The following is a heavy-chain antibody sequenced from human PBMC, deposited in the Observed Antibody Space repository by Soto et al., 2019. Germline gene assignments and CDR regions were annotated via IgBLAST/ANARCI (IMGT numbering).Heavy chain of an antibody. CDR1: GYTFTSYG. J-gene: IGHJ3*01. CDR3: ARDWSGF. CDR2: INTDNGNT. D-gene: IGHD3-9*01. Sequence: QVQLVQSGAEVKKPGASVQVSCKASGYTFTSYGISWVRQAPGQGLEWMGWINTDNGNTEYAQNLQGRVTMTADTSTSTAYMELRGLRSDDMAVYYCARDWSGFWGQGTMVTVSS. V-gene: IGHV1-18*03.